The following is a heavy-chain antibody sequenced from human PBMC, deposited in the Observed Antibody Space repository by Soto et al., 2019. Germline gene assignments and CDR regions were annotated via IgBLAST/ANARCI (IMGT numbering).Heavy chain of an antibody. Sequence: QVQLQESGPGLVKPSETLSLTCTVSGGSISRYYWSWIRQPPGKGLEWIGYVYYRGSSNYNPALKSRVTISVDTSKTQFSLKLSSVTAADTALYYCAIASGYDLSIAYWGQGTLVTVSS. CDR3: AIASGYDLSIAY. CDR1: GGSISRYY. D-gene: IGHD5-12*01. J-gene: IGHJ4*02. CDR2: VYYRGSS. V-gene: IGHV4-59*08.